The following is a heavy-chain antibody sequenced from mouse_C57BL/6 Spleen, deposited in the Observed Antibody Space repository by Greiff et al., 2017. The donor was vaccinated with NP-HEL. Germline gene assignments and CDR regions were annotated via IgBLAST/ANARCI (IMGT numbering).Heavy chain of an antibody. Sequence: QVQLQQPGAELVMPGASVKLSCKASGYTFTSYWMHWVKQRPGQGLEWIGEIDPSDSYTNYNQKFKGKSTLTVDKSSSTAYMQLSSLTSEDSAVYYCARRGIYYDYDEGFAYWGQGTLVTVSA. V-gene: IGHV1-69*01. J-gene: IGHJ3*01. CDR3: ARRGIYYDYDEGFAY. CDR1: GYTFTSYW. D-gene: IGHD2-4*01. CDR2: IDPSDSYT.